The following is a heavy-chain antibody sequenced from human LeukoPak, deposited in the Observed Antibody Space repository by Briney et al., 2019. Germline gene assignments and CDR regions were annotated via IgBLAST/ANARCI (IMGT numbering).Heavy chain of an antibody. V-gene: IGHV6-1*01. CDR1: GDSVSSNSAA. Sequence: SQTLSLTCAISGDSVSSNSAAWNWIRQSPSRGLEWLGRTYYRSKWYNDYAVSVKGRITTNPGTSKNQFSLQLNSVTPEDTAVYYCARDIAAGVWFDPWGQGTLVTVPS. CDR3: ARDIAAGVWFDP. CDR2: TYYRSKWYN. D-gene: IGHD6-25*01. J-gene: IGHJ5*02.